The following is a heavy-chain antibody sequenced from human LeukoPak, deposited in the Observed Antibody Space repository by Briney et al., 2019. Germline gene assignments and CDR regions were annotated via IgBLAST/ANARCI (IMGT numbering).Heavy chain of an antibody. D-gene: IGHD3-3*01. CDR2: IKQDGSEK. J-gene: IGHJ3*02. Sequence: PSETLSLTCAVYGGSFSGYYWSWIRQAPGKGLEWVANIKQDGSEKYYVDSVKGRFTISRGNAKNSLYLQMNSLRAEDTAVYYCARDPIVLRFLEWLFPGDAFDIWGQGAMVTVSS. CDR3: ARDPIVLRFLEWLFPGDAFDI. V-gene: IGHV3-7*01. CDR1: GGSFSGYY.